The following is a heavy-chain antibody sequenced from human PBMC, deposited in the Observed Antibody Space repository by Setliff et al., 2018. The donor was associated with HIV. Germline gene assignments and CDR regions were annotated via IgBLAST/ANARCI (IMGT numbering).Heavy chain of an antibody. V-gene: IGHV4-59*01. CDR3: ARGEGAGLGYSSGWAYYYYGMDV. CDR2: IYYSGST. J-gene: IGHJ6*02. Sequence: SETLSLTCTVSGGSISSYYWSWIRQPPGKGLEWIGYIYYSGSTDYNPSLKSRVTISVDTSKNQFSLKLSSVTAADTAVYYCARGEGAGLGYSSGWAYYYYGMDVWGQGTTVTVSS. CDR1: GGSISSYY. D-gene: IGHD6-19*01.